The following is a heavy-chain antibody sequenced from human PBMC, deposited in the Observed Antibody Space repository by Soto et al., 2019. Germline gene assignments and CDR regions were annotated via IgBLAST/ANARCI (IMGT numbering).Heavy chain of an antibody. CDR1: GYTFITYG. J-gene: IGHJ4*02. CDR3: ARGTYKDF. CDR2: ISAYNGNT. D-gene: IGHD1-1*01. Sequence: QVQLVQSGAEVKKPGASVKVSCKASGYTFITYGINWVRQAPGQGLEWMAWISAYNGNTYYAQNFQGRVTITKDTSTSTAYMELRSLESDDAATYYGARGTYKDFWGQGTLVTVSS. V-gene: IGHV1-18*01.